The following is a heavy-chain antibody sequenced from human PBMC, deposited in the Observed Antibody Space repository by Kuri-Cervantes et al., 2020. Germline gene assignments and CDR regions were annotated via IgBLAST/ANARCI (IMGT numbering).Heavy chain of an antibody. CDR2: IYHSGNT. CDR1: GYSISIGYY. J-gene: IGHJ5*02. CDR3: ASPYCSSTSCYENWFDP. D-gene: IGHD2-2*01. Sequence: SETLSLTCAVSGYSISIGYYWGWIRQPPGKGLEWIGSIYHSGNTYYNPSLKSRVTISVDTSKNQFSLKLSSVTAADTAVYYCASPYCSSTSCYENWFDPWGQGTLVTVSS. V-gene: IGHV4-38-2*01.